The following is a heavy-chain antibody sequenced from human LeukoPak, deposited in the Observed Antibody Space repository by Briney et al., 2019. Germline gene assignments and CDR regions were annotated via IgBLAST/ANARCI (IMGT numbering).Heavy chain of an antibody. D-gene: IGHD3-22*01. Sequence: SETLSLTCSVSGGSISGHYWTWIRQPTGKGLEWIGRIYSSGSTNYNPSLKSRVTMSVDTSKNQFPLKLSSVTAADTSTYYCARDRYDSVYNWFDPWGQGTLVTVSS. J-gene: IGHJ5*02. CDR2: IYSSGST. CDR1: GGSISGHY. V-gene: IGHV4-4*07. CDR3: ARDRYDSVYNWFDP.